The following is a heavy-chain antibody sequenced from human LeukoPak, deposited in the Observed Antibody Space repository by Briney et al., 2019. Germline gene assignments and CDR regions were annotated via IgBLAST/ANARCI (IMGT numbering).Heavy chain of an antibody. Sequence: GASVKVSCKASGYTFTNYGISWVRQAPGQGLEWMGWISAYNGNTNYAQKIQGRVTTTTDTSTSTAYMELRSLRSDDTAVYYCARVVGYCTNGVCRPEYWGQGTLGTVSP. J-gene: IGHJ4*02. V-gene: IGHV1-18*01. CDR3: ARVVGYCTNGVCRPEY. D-gene: IGHD2-8*01. CDR2: ISAYNGNT. CDR1: GYTFTNYG.